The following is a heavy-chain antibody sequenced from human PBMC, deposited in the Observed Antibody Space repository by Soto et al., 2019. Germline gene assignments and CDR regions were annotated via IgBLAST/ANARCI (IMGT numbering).Heavy chain of an antibody. V-gene: IGHV4-4*02. Sequence: SETLSLTCAVSRGSITTNNYWTWVRQPPGRGLEWLGEIYHSGTTNYNPSLKSRVTISLDKSTNQIFLKLTSVTDADTAVYYCARDYDSPSRGLIRYSLAYWSQGTLVTVSS. CDR1: RGSITTNNY. CDR2: IYHSGTT. D-gene: IGHD3-10*01. J-gene: IGHJ4*02. CDR3: ARDYDSPSRGLIRYSLAY.